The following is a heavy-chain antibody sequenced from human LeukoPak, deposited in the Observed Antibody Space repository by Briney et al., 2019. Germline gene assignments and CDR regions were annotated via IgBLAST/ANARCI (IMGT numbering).Heavy chain of an antibody. J-gene: IGHJ6*03. CDR2: IYPGDSDT. V-gene: IGHV5-51*01. CDR3: VRQSGSSGRDHYYYFYMDV. D-gene: IGHD1-14*01. Sequence: RWESLKISCKGFGYTFNLYWIGWVRQMPGKGLEWMGIIYPGDSDTIYSPSFQGQVTISADKSINTAYLQWSSLKASDTATYYCVRQSGSSGRDHYYYFYMDVWGKGTTVTVSS. CDR1: GYTFNLYW.